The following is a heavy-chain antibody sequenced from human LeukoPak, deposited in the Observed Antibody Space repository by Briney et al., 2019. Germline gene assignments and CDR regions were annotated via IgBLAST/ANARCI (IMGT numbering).Heavy chain of an antibody. J-gene: IGHJ4*02. CDR1: GFTFSSYE. CDR3: ARDTLGEGEDANYAVYYFDY. Sequence: GGSLRLSCAASGFTFSSYEMNWVRQAPGKGLEWVSSISSSSIYIYYADSVKGRFTISRDNAKNSLYLQMNSLRADDTAVYYCARDTLGEGEDANYAVYYFDYWGQGTVVTVSS. D-gene: IGHD4/OR15-4a*01. V-gene: IGHV3-21*01. CDR2: ISSSSIYI.